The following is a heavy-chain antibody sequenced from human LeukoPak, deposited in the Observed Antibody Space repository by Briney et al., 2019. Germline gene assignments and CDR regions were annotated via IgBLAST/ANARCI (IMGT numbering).Heavy chain of an antibody. V-gene: IGHV1-2*02. D-gene: IGHD3-10*01. Sequence: RASVKVSCKASGYIFTGYYMHWVRQAPGQALEWMGWINPNSGGTNYAQKFQGRVTMTRDTSISTAYMELSRLRSDDTAVYYCAAWPSGGQGFDCWGQGTLVTVSS. J-gene: IGHJ4*02. CDR3: AAWPSGGQGFDC. CDR2: INPNSGGT. CDR1: GYIFTGYY.